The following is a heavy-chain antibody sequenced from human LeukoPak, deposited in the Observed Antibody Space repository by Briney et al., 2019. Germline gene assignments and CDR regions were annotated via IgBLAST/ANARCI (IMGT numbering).Heavy chain of an antibody. D-gene: IGHD6-13*01. CDR1: GFPFSTYA. V-gene: IGHV3-23*01. J-gene: IGHJ4*02. CDR3: AKDRLPDGRWSLDY. CDR2: IYGSGGGI. Sequence: PGGSLRLSCAASGFPFSTYAMNWVRQAPGKGLEWVSGIYGSGGGIQYADSVKGRFTISRDNSRNILYLQMNSLRAEDTALYYCAKDRLPDGRWSLDYWGQGTLVTVSS.